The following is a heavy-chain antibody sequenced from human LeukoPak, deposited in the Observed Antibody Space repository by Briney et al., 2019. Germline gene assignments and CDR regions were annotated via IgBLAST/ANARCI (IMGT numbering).Heavy chain of an antibody. Sequence: GGSLRLSCAASGFTFSSYAMNWVRQAPGKGLEWVSAIPASGGNTYNADSVKGRFTISRDNSKNTLYLQMNSLRTEDTAVYYCAKEGFGYCSGGSCYYFDYWGQGTLVTVSS. J-gene: IGHJ4*02. CDR3: AKEGFGYCSGGSCYYFDY. V-gene: IGHV3-23*01. D-gene: IGHD2-15*01. CDR2: IPASGGNT. CDR1: GFTFSSYA.